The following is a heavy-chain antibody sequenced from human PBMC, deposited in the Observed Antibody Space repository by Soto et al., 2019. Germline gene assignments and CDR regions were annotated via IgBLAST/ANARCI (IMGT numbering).Heavy chain of an antibody. J-gene: IGHJ6*02. CDR2: IIPIFGTA. D-gene: IGHD6-6*01. CDR3: ARAHQSSSSRNGMDV. Sequence: SVKVSCKASGSTFSSYAISWVRQAPGQGLEWMGGIIPIFGTANYAQKFQGRVTITADESTSTAYMELSSLRSEDTAVYYCARAHQSSSSRNGMDVWGQGTTVTVSS. CDR1: GSTFSSYA. V-gene: IGHV1-69*13.